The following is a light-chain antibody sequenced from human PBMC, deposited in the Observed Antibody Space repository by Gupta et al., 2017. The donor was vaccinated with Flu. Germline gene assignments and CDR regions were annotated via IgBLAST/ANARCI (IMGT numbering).Light chain of an antibody. Sequence: GWFQQRPGKAPKRRIYTASSLQSGVPSRFSGSGSGTEFTLTISSLQPDDFATYYCLQHNSYPLTFGGGTKVEIK. J-gene: IGKJ4*01. CDR3: LQHNSYPLT. CDR2: TAS. V-gene: IGKV1-17*01.